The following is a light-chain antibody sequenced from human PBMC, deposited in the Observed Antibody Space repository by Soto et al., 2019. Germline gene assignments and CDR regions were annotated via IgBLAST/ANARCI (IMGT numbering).Light chain of an antibody. CDR2: AAS. CDR1: QSSSNY. CDR3: QQSYSTPFT. J-gene: IGKJ3*01. Sequence: DIQLTQSPSSLSASVGDSVTITCRASQSSSNYLNWYQQKPGKAPKLLVYAASSLQSGVPSRFSGSGSGTDFTLTISSLQPEDFATYYCQQSYSTPFTFGPGTKVDIK. V-gene: IGKV1-39*01.